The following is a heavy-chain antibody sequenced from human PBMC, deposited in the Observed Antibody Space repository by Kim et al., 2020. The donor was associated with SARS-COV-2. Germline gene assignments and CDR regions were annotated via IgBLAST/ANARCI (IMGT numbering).Heavy chain of an antibody. CDR3: ARDSRYYYDSSGQNGMDV. Sequence: KSRVTISGDTSKNQFSLKLSSVTAADTAVYYCARDSRYYYDSSGQNGMDVWGQGTTVTVSS. J-gene: IGHJ6*02. V-gene: IGHV4-59*01. D-gene: IGHD3-22*01.